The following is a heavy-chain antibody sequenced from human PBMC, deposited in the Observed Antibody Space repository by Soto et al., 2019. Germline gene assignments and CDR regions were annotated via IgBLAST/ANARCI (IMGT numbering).Heavy chain of an antibody. Sequence: PGGSLRLSCAASGFTFSSYGMHWVRQAPGKGLEWVAVISYDGSNKYYADSVKGRFTISRDNSKNTLYLQMNSLRAEDTAVYYCAKVMHYYDSSGPLESIDYWGQGTLVTVSS. CDR1: GFTFSSYG. D-gene: IGHD3-22*01. J-gene: IGHJ4*02. V-gene: IGHV3-30*18. CDR3: AKVMHYYDSSGPLESIDY. CDR2: ISYDGSNK.